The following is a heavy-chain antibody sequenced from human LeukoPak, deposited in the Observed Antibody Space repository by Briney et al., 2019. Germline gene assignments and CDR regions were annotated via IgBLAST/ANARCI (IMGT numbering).Heavy chain of an antibody. D-gene: IGHD2-2*01. CDR2: ISSSSYT. Sequence: GGSLRLSCAASGFTFSSYSMNWVRQAPGKGLEWVSSISSSSYTYYADSVKGRFTISRDNAKNSLYLQMNSLRAEGTAVYYCARDSRQNWFDPWGQGTLVTVSS. CDR1: GFTFSSYS. CDR3: ARDSRQNWFDP. J-gene: IGHJ5*02. V-gene: IGHV3-21*01.